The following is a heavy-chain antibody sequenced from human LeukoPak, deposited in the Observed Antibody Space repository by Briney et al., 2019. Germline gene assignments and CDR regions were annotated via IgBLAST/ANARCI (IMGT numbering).Heavy chain of an antibody. J-gene: IGHJ4*02. CDR2: ISGSASGT. CDR3: AKGYSSGTYYSDY. Sequence: PGGSLRLSCAASGLIFGNYAMSWVRQAPGKGLEWVSAISGSASGTFYADSVRGRFTISRDNSKNTLYLQINSLRAEDTAVYFCAKGYSSGTYYSDYWGQGTLVTVSS. CDR1: GLIFGNYA. V-gene: IGHV3-23*01. D-gene: IGHD3-10*01.